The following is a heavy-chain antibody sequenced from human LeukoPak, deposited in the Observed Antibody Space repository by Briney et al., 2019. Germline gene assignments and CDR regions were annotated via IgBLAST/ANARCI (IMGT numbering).Heavy chain of an antibody. CDR2: IYYSGST. J-gene: IGHJ4*02. CDR3: ARSPAGSFDSLFFSFDY. V-gene: IGHV4-59*01. Sequence: PSETLSLTCTVSGGSISSYYWSWIRQPPGKGLEWVGYIYYSGSTNYNPSLKSRVTISVDTSKNQFSLKLSSVTAADTAVYYCARSPAGSFDSLFFSFDYWGQGTLVTVSS. CDR1: GGSISSYY. D-gene: IGHD3-9*01.